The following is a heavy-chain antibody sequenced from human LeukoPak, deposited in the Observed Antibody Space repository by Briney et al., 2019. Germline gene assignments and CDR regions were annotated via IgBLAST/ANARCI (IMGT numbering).Heavy chain of an antibody. D-gene: IGHD2-15*01. V-gene: IGHV4-30-4*01. CDR1: GGAISRGDYY. Sequence: SQTLSLTRNASGGAISRGDYYWSWIRQPPGKGLEWIGYIYHSGSTYYNPSLKSRITISVDTSKNQFSLKVTSVTAADTATYYCARFDIVEEGGPDYWGQGTLVTVSS. J-gene: IGHJ4*02. CDR2: IYHSGST. CDR3: ARFDIVEEGGPDY.